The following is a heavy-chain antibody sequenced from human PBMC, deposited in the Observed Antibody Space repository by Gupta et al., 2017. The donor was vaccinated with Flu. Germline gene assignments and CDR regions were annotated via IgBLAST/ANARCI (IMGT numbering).Heavy chain of an antibody. CDR2: INPNSGDT. Sequence: QVQLVQSGAEVKKPGASVKVSCKASGFTFTGYYIQWVRQAPGQGLEWMGWINPNSGDTNYAQKFQGRVTMTRATSISTAYMELSGLTSDDTAVYYCARDQWITVLRMDVWGRGTTVTVSS. CDR1: GFTFTGYY. V-gene: IGHV1-2*02. D-gene: IGHD3-10*01. CDR3: ARDQWITVLRMDV. J-gene: IGHJ6*02.